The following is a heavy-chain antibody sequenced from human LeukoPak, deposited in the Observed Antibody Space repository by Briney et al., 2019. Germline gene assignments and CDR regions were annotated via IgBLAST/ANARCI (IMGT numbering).Heavy chain of an antibody. CDR2: IIPMFGTA. D-gene: IGHD1-1*01. J-gene: IGHJ4*02. CDR3: ARGPELERFDY. Sequence: SVKVSCKASGGTFSSYAISWVRQAPGQGLEWMGGIIPMFGTANYAQKFQGGVTITTDESTSTAYMELSSLRSEDTAVYYCARGPELERFDYWGQGTLVTVSS. V-gene: IGHV1-69*05. CDR1: GGTFSSYA.